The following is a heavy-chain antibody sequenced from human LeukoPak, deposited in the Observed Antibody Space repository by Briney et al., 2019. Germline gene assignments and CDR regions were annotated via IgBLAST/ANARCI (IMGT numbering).Heavy chain of an antibody. CDR2: IIPIFGTA. V-gene: IGHV1-69*13. J-gene: IGHJ3*02. D-gene: IGHD3-22*01. Sequence: ASVKVSCKASGGTFSSYAISWVRQAPGQGLEWMGGIIPIFGTANYAQKFQGRVTITADESTSTAYMELSSLRSEDTAVYYCARVYDSSGYYRLGAFDIWGQGTMVTVSS. CDR3: ARVYDSSGYYRLGAFDI. CDR1: GGTFSSYA.